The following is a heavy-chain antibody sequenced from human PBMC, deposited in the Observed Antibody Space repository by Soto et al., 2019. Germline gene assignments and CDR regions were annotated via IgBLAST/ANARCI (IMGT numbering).Heavy chain of an antibody. J-gene: IGHJ5*02. D-gene: IGHD2-2*01. CDR1: GYTFSNYG. CDR3: ARVVPAAEEWLGP. V-gene: IGHV1-18*01. CDR2: ISLSGDGT. Sequence: ASVKVSGKTAGYTFSNYGIAWVRQPPGEPLEWLRWISLSGDGTRYSQKFRGRVSLTTDTSASTAYMELRCLSSDAPAAYQCARVVPAAEEWLGPWGQGSLV.